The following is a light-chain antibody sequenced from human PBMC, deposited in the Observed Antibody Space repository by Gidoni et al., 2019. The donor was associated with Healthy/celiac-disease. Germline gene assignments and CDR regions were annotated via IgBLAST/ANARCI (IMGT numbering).Light chain of an antibody. J-gene: IGKJ1*01. CDR1: QSISSY. CDR2: AAS. Sequence: DIQTPPSPSSLSASVGDRVPITCRASQSISSYLNWYQQKPGKAPKLLIYAASSLQSGVPSRFSGSGSGTDFTLTISSLQPEDFATYYCQQSYSTPRTFGQGTKVEIK. CDR3: QQSYSTPRT. V-gene: IGKV1-39*01.